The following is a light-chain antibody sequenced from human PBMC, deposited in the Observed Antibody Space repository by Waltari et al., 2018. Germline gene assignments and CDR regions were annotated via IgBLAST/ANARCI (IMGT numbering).Light chain of an antibody. CDR2: MVS. V-gene: IGKV2-40*01. J-gene: IGKJ4*01. CDR1: QSLVDRADGNTY. CDR3: MQRMEFPLT. Sequence: VVLTQTPLSLPVTPGEPASISCTSSQSLVDRADGNTYLDWFLQRPGQSPQRLIFMVSHRASGVPDRFSGSGSGSDFTLQISRVEADDVGIYYCMQRMEFPLTFGGGTKVEIK.